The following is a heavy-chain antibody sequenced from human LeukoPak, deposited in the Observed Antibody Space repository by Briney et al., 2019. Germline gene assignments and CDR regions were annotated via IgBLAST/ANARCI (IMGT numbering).Heavy chain of an antibody. D-gene: IGHD6-13*01. J-gene: IGHJ6*02. V-gene: IGHV4-59*12. Sequence: SETLSLTCTVSGGSISRYYWSWIRRPPGKGLEWIGYVRDSGSTDYNPSLKSRVTMSVDTSKNQFSLKLSSVTAADTAVYYCARRGSWSYYYAMDVWGQGTTVAVSS. CDR2: VRDSGST. CDR1: GGSISRYY. CDR3: ARRGSWSYYYAMDV.